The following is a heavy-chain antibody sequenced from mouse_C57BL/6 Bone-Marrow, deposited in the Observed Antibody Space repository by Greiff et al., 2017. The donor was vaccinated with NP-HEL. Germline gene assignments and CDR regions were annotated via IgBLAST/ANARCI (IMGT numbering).Heavy chain of an antibody. D-gene: IGHD1-1*01. CDR2: IHPNSGST. J-gene: IGHJ1*03. CDR3: ARRHYGSSHWYFDV. CDR1: GYTFTSYW. Sequence: VQLQQPGAELVKPGASVKLSCKASGYTFTSYWMHWVKQRPGQGLEWIGMIHPNSGSTNYNEKFKSKATLTVDKSSSTAYMQLSSLTSEDSAVYYCARRHYGSSHWYFDVWGIGTTVTVSS. V-gene: IGHV1-64*01.